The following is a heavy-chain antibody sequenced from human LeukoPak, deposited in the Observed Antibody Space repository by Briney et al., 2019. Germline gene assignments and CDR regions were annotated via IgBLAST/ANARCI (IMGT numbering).Heavy chain of an antibody. D-gene: IGHD4-17*01. CDR1: GFTFNGYS. CDR3: ARNRGDPSYFDY. Sequence: GGSLRLTCTASGFTFNGYSMNWVRQAPGKGLEWVSSISTSSSYIYYADSVKGRFTISRNNPKNSLYLQMNSLRAEDTAVYYCARNRGDPSYFDYWGQGTLVTVSS. J-gene: IGHJ4*02. CDR2: ISTSSSYI. V-gene: IGHV3-21*01.